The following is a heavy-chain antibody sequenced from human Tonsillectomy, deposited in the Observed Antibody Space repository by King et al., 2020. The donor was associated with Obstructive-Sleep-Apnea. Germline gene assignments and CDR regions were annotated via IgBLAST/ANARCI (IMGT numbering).Heavy chain of an antibody. CDR3: ARGRIIAAHYYFDY. CDR2: IYYSGST. CDR1: GGSISSSSYY. D-gene: IGHD6-13*01. J-gene: IGHJ4*02. V-gene: IGHV4-39*07. Sequence: QLQESGPGLVKPSETLSLTCTVSGGSISSSSYYWGWIRQPPGQGLEWIGSIYYSGSTYYNPSLKSRVTISVDTSKNQFSLKLSSVTAADTAVYYCARGRIIAAHYYFDYWGQGTLVTVSS.